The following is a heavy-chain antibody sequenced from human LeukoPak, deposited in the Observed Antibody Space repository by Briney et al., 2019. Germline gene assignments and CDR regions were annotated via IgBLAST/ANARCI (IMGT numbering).Heavy chain of an antibody. J-gene: IGHJ6*03. CDR3: ARLTTSHYGYYYYYMDV. Sequence: SETLSPTSAVSGYSIRSGYYWGWIRQPPGKGLEWIGSIYHSGSTYYNPPLKSRVTISLETSKNQFSLKLSSVTAADTAVYYCARLTTSHYGYYYYYMDVWGKGTTVTVSS. CDR1: GYSIRSGYY. V-gene: IGHV4-38-2*01. CDR2: IYHSGST. D-gene: IGHD4-17*01.